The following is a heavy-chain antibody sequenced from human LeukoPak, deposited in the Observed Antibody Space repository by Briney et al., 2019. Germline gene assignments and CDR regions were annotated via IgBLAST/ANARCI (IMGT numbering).Heavy chain of an antibody. D-gene: IGHD3-22*01. Sequence: GGSLRLSCAASGVTFISYGMHWGRQAPGEGLEGGASIRYDGSNKYYADSVKGRFTISRDNSKNTLYLQMNSLRAEDTAVYYCAKVGDSSGYYQNYFDYWGQGTLVTVSS. CDR1: GVTFISYG. V-gene: IGHV3-30*02. CDR2: IRYDGSNK. J-gene: IGHJ4*02. CDR3: AKVGDSSGYYQNYFDY.